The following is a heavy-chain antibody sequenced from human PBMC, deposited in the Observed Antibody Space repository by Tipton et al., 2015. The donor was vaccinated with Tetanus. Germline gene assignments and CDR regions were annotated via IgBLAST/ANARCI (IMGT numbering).Heavy chain of an antibody. D-gene: IGHD3-10*01. CDR2: ISPYNGMT. CDR1: GYTFTRYG. J-gene: IGHJ4*02. CDR3: ARDYYASGIYYHEY. V-gene: IGHV1-18*01. Sequence: QSGAEVKKPGASVKVSCKTSGYTFTRYGISWVRQAPGQGLEWMGWISPYNGMTNYAHKLQGRVTMTTDTSTSTASMELRSLRSNDKAVYYYARDYYASGIYYHEYWGQGTLVTVSS.